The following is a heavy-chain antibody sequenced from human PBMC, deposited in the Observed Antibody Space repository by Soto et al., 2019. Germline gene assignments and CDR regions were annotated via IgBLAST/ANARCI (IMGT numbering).Heavy chain of an antibody. Sequence: EVQLVESGGGLVKPGGSLRLSCAASGFTFSSYSMNWVRQAPGKGLEWVSSISSSSSYIYYADSVKGRFTISRDNAKNSLYLKMNSLRAEDTAVYYCARHYPPLAVAATGYYDGMDVWGQGTTVTVSS. J-gene: IGHJ6*02. CDR3: ARHYPPLAVAATGYYDGMDV. CDR2: ISSSSSYI. V-gene: IGHV3-21*01. CDR1: GFTFSSYS. D-gene: IGHD6-19*01.